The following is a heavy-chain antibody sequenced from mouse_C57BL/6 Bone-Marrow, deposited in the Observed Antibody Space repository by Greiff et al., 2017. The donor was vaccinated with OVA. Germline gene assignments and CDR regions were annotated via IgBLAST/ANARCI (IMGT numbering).Heavy chain of an antibody. CDR2: IDPSDSYT. CDR1: GYTFTSYW. J-gene: IGHJ1*03. CDR3: AMDYVNV. V-gene: IGHV1-59*01. Sequence: VQLQQPGAELVRPGTSVKLSCKASGYTFTSYWMHWVKQRPGQGLEWIGVIDPSDSYTNYNQKFKGKATLTVDTSSSTAYMQLSSLTSEDSAVYYCAMDYVNVWGTGTTVTVSS. D-gene: IGHD1-1*02.